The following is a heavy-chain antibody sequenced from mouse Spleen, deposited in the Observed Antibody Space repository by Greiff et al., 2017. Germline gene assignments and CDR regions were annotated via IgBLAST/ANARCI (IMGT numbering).Heavy chain of an antibody. Sequence: VQLQQPGAELVKPGASVKLSCKASGYTFTSYWMHWVKQRPGRGLEWIGRIDPNSGGTKYNEKFKSKATLTVDKPSSTAYMQLSSLTSEDSAVYYCARGSLYYGYDWFAYWGQGTLVTVSA. CDR2: IDPNSGGT. CDR1: GYTFTSYW. D-gene: IGHD2-2*01. V-gene: IGHV1-72*01. CDR3: ARGSLYYGYDWFAY. J-gene: IGHJ3*01.